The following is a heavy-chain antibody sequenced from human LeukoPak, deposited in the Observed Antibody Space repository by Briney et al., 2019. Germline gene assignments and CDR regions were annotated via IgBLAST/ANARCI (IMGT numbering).Heavy chain of an antibody. CDR2: IPHDGSNK. V-gene: IGHV3-30*03. D-gene: IGHD3-3*01. Sequence: GGSLRLSCAASGFTFSNYGTYWVRQAPGKGLEWVAVIPHDGSNKHYGGSVKGRFTFSRDSSKNTLFLQMNSLRVEDTAVYYCARGVPYDSWSGPHYSDYWGQGTLVTVSS. CDR3: ARGVPYDSWSGPHYSDY. J-gene: IGHJ4*02. CDR1: GFTFSNYG.